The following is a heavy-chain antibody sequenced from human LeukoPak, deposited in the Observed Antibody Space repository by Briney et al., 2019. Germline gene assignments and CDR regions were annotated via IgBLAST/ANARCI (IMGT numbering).Heavy chain of an antibody. J-gene: IGHJ4*02. Sequence: GGSLRLSCAASGFTFSSYAMSWVRQAPGKGLEWVSAISGSGGSTYYADSVKGRFTISGDNSKNTLYLQMNSLRAEDTAVYYCARTTRVGSWYDYWGQGTLVTVSS. D-gene: IGHD6-13*01. V-gene: IGHV3-23*01. CDR1: GFTFSSYA. CDR2: ISGSGGST. CDR3: ARTTRVGSWYDY.